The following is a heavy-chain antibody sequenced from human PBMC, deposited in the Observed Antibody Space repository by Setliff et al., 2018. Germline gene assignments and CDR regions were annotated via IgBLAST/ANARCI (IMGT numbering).Heavy chain of an antibody. D-gene: IGHD5-18*01. Sequence: SETLSLTCTVSGGSISSYYWSWIRQPAGKGLEWIGCIYTSGSTNYNPSLKSRVTMSVDTSKNQFSLKLSSVTAADTAVYYCARDRRGYSYGSLGYYYYYMDVWGKGTTVTVSS. CDR2: IYTSGST. CDR3: ARDRRGYSYGSLGYYYYYMDV. J-gene: IGHJ6*03. CDR1: GGSISSYY. V-gene: IGHV4-4*07.